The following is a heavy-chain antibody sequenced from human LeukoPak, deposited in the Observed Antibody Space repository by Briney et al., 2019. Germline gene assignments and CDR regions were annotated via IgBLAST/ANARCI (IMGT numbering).Heavy chain of an antibody. J-gene: IGHJ4*02. CDR2: INPNSGGT. Sequence: GASVKVSCKASGYTFTGYYMHWVRQAPGQGLEWMGWINPNSGGTNYAQKFQGRVTMTRDTSISTAYMELSRLRSDDTAVYYCATGSISVPGLFSGSYALAGFDYWGQGTLVTVSS. CDR1: GYTFTGYY. D-gene: IGHD3-16*01. V-gene: IGHV1-2*02. CDR3: ATGSISVPGLFSGSYALAGFDY.